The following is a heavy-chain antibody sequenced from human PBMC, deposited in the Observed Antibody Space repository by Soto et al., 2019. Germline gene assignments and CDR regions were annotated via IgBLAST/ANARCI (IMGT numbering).Heavy chain of an antibody. CDR1: GGSISSGGYY. D-gene: IGHD3-10*01. CDR2: IYYSGST. CDR3: AREWVYGSGSPSYFDY. V-gene: IGHV4-31*03. Sequence: QVKLQESGPGLVKPSQTLSLTCTVSGGSISSGGYYWSWIRQHPGKGLEWIGYIYYSGSTYYNPSLKSRVTISVDTSKNQFSLKLSSVTAADTAVYYCAREWVYGSGSPSYFDYWGQGTLVTVSS. J-gene: IGHJ4*02.